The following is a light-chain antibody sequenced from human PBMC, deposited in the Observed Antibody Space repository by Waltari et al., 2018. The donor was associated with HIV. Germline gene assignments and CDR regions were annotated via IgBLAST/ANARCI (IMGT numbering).Light chain of an antibody. CDR3: QSYDSSLTGSV. Sequence: QSVLTQPPSVAGAPGQRVTIPCTGSSSNIGAGSDVHWYQQLPGTAPKLLIHGNTNRPSGVPDRYSGSKSGTSPSLAITGLQAEDEADYYCQSYDSSLTGSVFGGGTKLTVL. J-gene: IGLJ2*01. CDR2: GNT. CDR1: SSNIGAGSD. V-gene: IGLV1-40*01.